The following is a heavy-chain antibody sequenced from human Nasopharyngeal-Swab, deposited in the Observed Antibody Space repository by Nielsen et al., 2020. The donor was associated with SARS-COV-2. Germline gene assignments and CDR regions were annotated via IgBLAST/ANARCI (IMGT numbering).Heavy chain of an antibody. CDR2: TNTDGSST. V-gene: IGHV3-74*01. Sequence: GESLKISCAASGFTFSTYWMHWVRQAPGKGLVWVSRTNTDGSSTDYADSVKGRFTISRDNAKNTLYLQINSLRAEDTAVYYCARAGEYRFDYWGQGTLVTVSS. CDR3: ARAGEYRFDY. CDR1: GFTFSTYW. D-gene: IGHD7-27*01. J-gene: IGHJ4*02.